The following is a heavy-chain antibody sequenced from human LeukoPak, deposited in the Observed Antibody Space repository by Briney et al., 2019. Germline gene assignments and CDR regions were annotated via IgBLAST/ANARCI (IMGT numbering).Heavy chain of an antibody. D-gene: IGHD3-3*01. CDR3: ARDHDGYMDV. CDR1: GGSISSYY. CDR2: IYYSGST. J-gene: IGHJ6*03. V-gene: IGHV4-59*01. Sequence: SETLSLTCTVSGGSISSYYWSWIRQPPGKGLEWIGYIYYSGSTNYNPSLKSRVTISVDTSKNQFSLKLSSVTAADTAVFYCARDHDGYMDVWGKGTTVTISS.